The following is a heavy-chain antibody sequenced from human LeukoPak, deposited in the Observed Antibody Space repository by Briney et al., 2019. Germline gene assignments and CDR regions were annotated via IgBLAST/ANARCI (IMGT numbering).Heavy chain of an antibody. Sequence: QATGQRPEWMGWMSPNSGDTGYAQKFQDRVTMTRNTSISTAYMELSSLRSDDTAVYYCARGPPNWGYDYWGPGTVVTVSS. V-gene: IGHV1-8*01. CDR3: ARGPPNWGYDY. CDR2: MSPNSGDT. D-gene: IGHD7-27*01. J-gene: IGHJ4*02.